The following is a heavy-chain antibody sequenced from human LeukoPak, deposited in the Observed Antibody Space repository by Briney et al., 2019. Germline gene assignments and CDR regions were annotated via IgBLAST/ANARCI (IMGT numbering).Heavy chain of an antibody. D-gene: IGHD3-10*01. CDR3: ATFPYYYGSGSYSPFDY. Sequence: PGGSLRLSCAASGFTFSSYGMHWVRQAPGKGLEWVAVISYDGSNKYYADSVKGRFTISRDNSKNTLYLQMNSLRAEDTAVYYCATFPYYYGSGSYSPFDYWGQGTLVTVSS. CDR1: GFTFSSYG. J-gene: IGHJ4*02. V-gene: IGHV3-30*03. CDR2: ISYDGSNK.